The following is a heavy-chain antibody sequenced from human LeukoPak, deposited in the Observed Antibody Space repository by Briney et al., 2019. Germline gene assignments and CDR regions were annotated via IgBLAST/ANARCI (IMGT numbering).Heavy chain of an antibody. CDR1: GFTFSSYA. Sequence: GGSLRLSCAASGFTFSSYAMHWVRQAPGKGLEWVAVISYDGSNKYYADSVKGRFTISRDNSKNTLYLQMNSLRAEDTAVYYCARAARIAADHDYWGQGTLVTVSS. J-gene: IGHJ4*02. CDR2: ISYDGSNK. V-gene: IGHV3-30-3*01. CDR3: ARAARIAADHDY. D-gene: IGHD6-13*01.